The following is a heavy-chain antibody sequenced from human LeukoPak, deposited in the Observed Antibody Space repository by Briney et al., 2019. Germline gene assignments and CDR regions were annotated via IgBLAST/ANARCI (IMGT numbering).Heavy chain of an antibody. CDR2: INPSGGST. J-gene: IGHJ5*02. D-gene: IGHD6-13*01. CDR3: ARDKQQLVRGNWFDP. Sequence: ASVKVSCKASGGTFSSYAISWVRQAPGQGLEWMGIINPSGGSTSYAQKFQGRVTMTRDTSTSTVYMELSSLRSEDTAVYYCARDKQQLVRGNWFDPWGQGTLVTVSS. V-gene: IGHV1-46*01. CDR1: GGTFSSYA.